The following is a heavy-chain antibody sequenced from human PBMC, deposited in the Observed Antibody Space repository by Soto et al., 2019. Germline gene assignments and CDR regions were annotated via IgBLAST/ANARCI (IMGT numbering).Heavy chain of an antibody. Sequence: GGSLRLSCSASGFIFSESTIYWVRQVPGKGLEAISAVSTSGRSTYYADSVKDRFTISRDNSKNTLFLQMGSLRPEDTAIYYCVKQAHGLDGVAFDYWGQGTQVTV. J-gene: IGHJ4*02. CDR3: VKQAHGLDGVAFDY. CDR2: VSTSGRST. CDR1: GFIFSEST. D-gene: IGHD2-15*01. V-gene: IGHV3-64D*06.